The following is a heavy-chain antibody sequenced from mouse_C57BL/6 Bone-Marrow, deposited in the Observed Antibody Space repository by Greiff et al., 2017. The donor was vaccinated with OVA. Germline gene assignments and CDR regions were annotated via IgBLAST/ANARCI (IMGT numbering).Heavy chain of an antibody. CDR3: ARRHGAFDY. J-gene: IGHJ3*01. CDR1: GFSLNSYG. V-gene: IGHV2-6*03. Sequence: VKLLESGPGLVAPSQSLSITCTVSGFSLNSYGVHWVRQPPGKGLEWLVVIWSDGSTTYNSALKSRLSISKDNSTSLVFLTMNSIHTDDTARYYCARRHGAFDYWGQGTLVTVS. CDR2: IWSDGST.